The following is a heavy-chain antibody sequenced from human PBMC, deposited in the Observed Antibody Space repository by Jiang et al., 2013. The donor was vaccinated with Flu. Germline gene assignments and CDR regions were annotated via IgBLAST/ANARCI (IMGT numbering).Heavy chain of an antibody. D-gene: IGHD6-19*01. V-gene: IGHV3-13*01. J-gene: IGHJ4*02. CDR3: ARGRSWEGIAVTGTGTALDNYFDY. CDR1: GFTFSSYD. Sequence: RLSCAASGFTFSSYDMHWVRQAAGKGLEWVSTIGTAGDTYYPGSVKGRFTISRENAKNSLYLQMNSLRAGDTAVYYCARGRSWEGIAVTGTGTALDNYFDYWGQGTLVTVSS. CDR2: IGTAGDT.